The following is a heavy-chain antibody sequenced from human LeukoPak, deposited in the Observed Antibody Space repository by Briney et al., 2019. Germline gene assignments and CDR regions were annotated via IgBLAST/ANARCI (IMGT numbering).Heavy chain of an antibody. D-gene: IGHD2-2*01. CDR1: GGSISSYY. Sequence: SETLSLTCTVSGGSISSYYWSWIRQPPGKGLEWIGYIYTSGSTNYNPSLKSRVTISVDTSKNQFSLKLSSVTAADTAVYYCARSPTGYCSSTSCYDYWYFDLWGRGTLVTVSS. J-gene: IGHJ2*01. CDR3: ARSPTGYCSSTSCYDYWYFDL. V-gene: IGHV4-4*09. CDR2: IYTSGST.